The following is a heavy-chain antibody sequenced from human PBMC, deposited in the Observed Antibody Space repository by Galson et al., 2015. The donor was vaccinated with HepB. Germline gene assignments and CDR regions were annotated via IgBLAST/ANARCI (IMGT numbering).Heavy chain of an antibody. CDR2: INPSGGST. CDR1: GYTFTSYY. CDR3: ARDGTLRYFDWPAEVIDY. Sequence: SVKVSCKASGYTFTSYYMHWVRQAPGQGLEWMGIINPSGGSTSYAQKFQGRVTMTRDTSTSTVYMELSSLRSEDTAVYYCARDGTLRYFDWPAEVIDYWGQGTLVTVSS. V-gene: IGHV1-46*01. J-gene: IGHJ4*02. D-gene: IGHD3-9*01.